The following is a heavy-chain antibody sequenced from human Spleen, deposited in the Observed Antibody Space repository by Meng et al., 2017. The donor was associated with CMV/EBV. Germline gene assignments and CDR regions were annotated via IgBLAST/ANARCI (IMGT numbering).Heavy chain of an antibody. CDR2: IIPIFDAP. Sequence: SVKVSCKASGGTFSSYAITWVRQAPGQGLAWMGGIIPIFDAPYYAQTFQDRVAITADESSSTAYMELTSLTSEDTAVYYCASRGPRRAFDIWGQGTMVTVSS. J-gene: IGHJ3*02. D-gene: IGHD1-14*01. CDR1: GGTFSSYA. V-gene: IGHV1-69*13. CDR3: ASRGPRRAFDI.